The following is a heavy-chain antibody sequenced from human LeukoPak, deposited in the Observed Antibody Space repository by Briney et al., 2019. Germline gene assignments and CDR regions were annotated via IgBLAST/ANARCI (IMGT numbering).Heavy chain of an antibody. CDR3: AAWGLHNY. CDR1: GFAFRDYW. D-gene: IGHD7-27*01. Sequence: GGPLRLSCAASGFAFRDYWMNWVRQAPGKGLEWVANINLGGSVILYVDSVKGRFTASRDNAENSVSLQMNSLRAEDTAVYYCAAWGLHNYWGQGTLVTVSS. CDR2: INLGGSVI. V-gene: IGHV3-7*01. J-gene: IGHJ4*02.